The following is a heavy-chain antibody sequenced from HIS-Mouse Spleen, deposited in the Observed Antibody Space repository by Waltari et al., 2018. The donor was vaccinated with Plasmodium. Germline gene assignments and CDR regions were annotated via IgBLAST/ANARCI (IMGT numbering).Heavy chain of an antibody. D-gene: IGHD6-6*01. Sequence: EVQLVESGGGLIQPGGSLRLSCAASGFTVSSNYMSWVRQAPGKGLECASVIYSGGRTDYADSVKGRFTISRDNSKNTLYLQMNSLRAEDTAVYYCARGMKSSSSAFDIWGQGTMVTVSS. V-gene: IGHV3-53*01. CDR3: ARGMKSSSSAFDI. CDR2: IYSGGRT. CDR1: GFTVSSNY. J-gene: IGHJ3*02.